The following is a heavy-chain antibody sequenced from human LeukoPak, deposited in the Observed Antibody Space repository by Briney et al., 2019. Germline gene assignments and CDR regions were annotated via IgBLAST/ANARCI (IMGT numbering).Heavy chain of an antibody. V-gene: IGHV3-23*01. CDR1: GFTFSSYA. Sequence: GGSLRLSCAASGFTFSSYAMSWVRQAPGKGLEWVSAISGSGGSTYYADSVEGRFTISRDNSKNTLYLQMNSLRAEDTAVYYCANVVGATTSVGYWGQGTLVTVSS. CDR3: ANVVGATTSVGY. D-gene: IGHD1-26*01. CDR2: ISGSGGST. J-gene: IGHJ4*02.